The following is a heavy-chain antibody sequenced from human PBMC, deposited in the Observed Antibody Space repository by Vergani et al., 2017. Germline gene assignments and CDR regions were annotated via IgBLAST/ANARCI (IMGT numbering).Heavy chain of an antibody. CDR2: INHSGST. Sequence: QVQLQQWGAGLLKPSETLSLTCAVYGGSFSGYYWSWIRQPPGKGLEWIGEINHSGSTNDNPSLKSRVTISVDTSKNQFSLKLSSVTAADTAVYYCARLGSGWYEAYGMDVWGQGTTVTVSS. V-gene: IGHV4-34*01. J-gene: IGHJ6*02. CDR1: GGSFSGYY. D-gene: IGHD6-19*01. CDR3: ARLGSGWYEAYGMDV.